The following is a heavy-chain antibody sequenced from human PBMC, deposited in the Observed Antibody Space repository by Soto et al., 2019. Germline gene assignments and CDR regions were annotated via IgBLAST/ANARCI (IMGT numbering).Heavy chain of an antibody. CDR3: TRGYIVGAVASTNFDY. V-gene: IGHV3-15*07. CDR1: GFTFKNAW. Sequence: EVQLVESGGGLVKPGGSLRLSCSASGFTFKNAWFNWVRQAPGQGLEWVGRVRSKADGGTIEYAAPVKARFSISRDDLKNLLDLQTKSLKNEDTVLYYCTRGYIVGAVASTNFDYWGRGTLVTLSS. D-gene: IGHD2-15*01. CDR2: VRSKADGGTI. J-gene: IGHJ4*02.